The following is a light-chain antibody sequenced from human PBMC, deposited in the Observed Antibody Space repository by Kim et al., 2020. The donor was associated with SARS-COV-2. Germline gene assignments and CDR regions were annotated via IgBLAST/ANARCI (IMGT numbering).Light chain of an antibody. CDR1: NIGGKN. V-gene: IGLV3-9*01. J-gene: IGLJ3*02. Sequence: ALGQTARITCRGYNIGGKNVHWYQQKAGQAPVLVIYRDTNRPSGIPERFSGSNSENMATLTISGAQVGDEADYYCQVWDSSTASWVFGGGTQLTVL. CDR3: QVWDSSTASWV. CDR2: RDT.